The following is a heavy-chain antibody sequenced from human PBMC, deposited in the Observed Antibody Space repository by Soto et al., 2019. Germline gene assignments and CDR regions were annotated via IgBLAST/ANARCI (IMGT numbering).Heavy chain of an antibody. CDR2: IWYDGSNK. CDR3: AREEVCGGHCYFLHL. J-gene: IGHJ4*02. Sequence: QVQLVESGGGVVQPGRSLRLSCAASGFTFSSYGMPWVRQAPGKVLEWVAVIWYDGSNKYYADSVKGRFTISRDNSKNTLYLQMNGLRAADTGVYYCAREEVCGGHCYFLHLWGQGTLVTVSS. V-gene: IGHV3-33*01. CDR1: GFTFSSYG. D-gene: IGHD2-21*02.